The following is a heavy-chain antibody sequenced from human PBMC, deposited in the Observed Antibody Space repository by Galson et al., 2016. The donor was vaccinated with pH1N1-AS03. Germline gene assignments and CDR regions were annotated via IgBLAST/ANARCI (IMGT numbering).Heavy chain of an antibody. J-gene: IGHJ4*02. CDR1: GYTFTRSY. CDR3: ARGHDDSYGLTRLGYYFDY. V-gene: IGHV1-46*03. Sequence: SVKVSCKASGYTFTRSYMHWVRQAPGQGLEWMGIINPSGGSTSYAQKFQGRVTMTWDTSTSTVCMELSSLRSEDTAVYYCARGHDDSYGLTRLGYYFDYWGQGTLVTVSS. D-gene: IGHD5-18*01. CDR2: INPSGGST.